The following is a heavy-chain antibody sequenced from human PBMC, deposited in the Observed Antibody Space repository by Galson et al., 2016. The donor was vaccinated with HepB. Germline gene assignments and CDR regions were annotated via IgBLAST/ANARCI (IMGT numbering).Heavy chain of an antibody. J-gene: IGHJ1*01. D-gene: IGHD1-26*01. Sequence: SLRLSCAASGFTFSTYAMSWVRQAPGKGLEWVSVISGSAGSTYYADSVKGRFTISRDNSKNMLYMQVNSLRAEDTAVYYCATEGLIGGTYSYFQPWGPGTLVHGSP. CDR2: ISGSAGST. CDR1: GFTFSTYA. CDR3: ATEGLIGGTYSYFQP. V-gene: IGHV3-23*01.